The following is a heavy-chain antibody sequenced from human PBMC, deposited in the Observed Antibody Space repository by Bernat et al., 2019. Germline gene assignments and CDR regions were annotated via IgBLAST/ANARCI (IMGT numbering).Heavy chain of an antibody. CDR1: GFTFSSYG. J-gene: IGHJ4*02. Sequence: QVQLVESGGGVVQPGRSLRLSCAASGFTFSSYGMHWVRQAPGKGLEWVAVIWYDGSNKYYADSVKGRFTISRDNSKNTLYLQRNSLRAEDTAVYYCARAGFSGSYSNTPFDYWGQGTLVTVSS. CDR2: IWYDGSNK. CDR3: ARAGFSGSYSNTPFDY. V-gene: IGHV3-33*01. D-gene: IGHD1-26*01.